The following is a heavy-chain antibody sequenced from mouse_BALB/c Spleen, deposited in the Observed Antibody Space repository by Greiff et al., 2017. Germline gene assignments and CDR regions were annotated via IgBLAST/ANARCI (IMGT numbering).Heavy chain of an antibody. Sequence: VQLQQSGPELVKPGASVKMSCKASGYTFTSYVMHWVKQKPGQGLEWIGYINPYNDGTKYNEKFKGKASLTSDKSSSTAYMELSSLTSEDSAVYYCARGGVYLFFDYWGQGTTLTVSS. D-gene: IGHD5-5*01. CDR2: INPYNDGT. V-gene: IGHV1-14*01. CDR3: ARGGVYLFFDY. J-gene: IGHJ2*01. CDR1: GYTFTSYV.